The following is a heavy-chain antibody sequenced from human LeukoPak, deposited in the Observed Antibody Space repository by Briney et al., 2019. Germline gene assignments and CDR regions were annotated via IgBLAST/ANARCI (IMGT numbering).Heavy chain of an antibody. J-gene: IGHJ4*02. CDR1: GGSISSSTYY. Sequence: SETLSLTCTVSGGSISSSTYYWGWIRQPPGKGLEWIGSIYYSGSTYYNPSLKSRVTISVDTSKNQFSLKLSSVTAADTAVYYCARDHGSSSGTGDYWGQGTLVTVSS. CDR2: IYYSGST. V-gene: IGHV4-39*07. CDR3: ARDHGSSSGTGDY. D-gene: IGHD6-13*01.